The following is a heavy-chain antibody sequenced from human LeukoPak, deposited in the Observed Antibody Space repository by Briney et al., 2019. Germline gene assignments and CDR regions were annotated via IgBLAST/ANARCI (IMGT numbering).Heavy chain of an antibody. D-gene: IGHD3-22*01. J-gene: IGHJ4*02. CDR2: IKQDGSEK. Sequence: GGSLRLSCAASGFTFSSYWMSWVRQAPGKGLEWVANIKQDGSEKYYVDSVKGRFTISRDNAKNSLYLQMNSLRAEDTAVYYCARDVSYGYYYAYYFAYWGQGTLVTVSS. CDR1: GFTFSSYW. V-gene: IGHV3-7*01. CDR3: ARDVSYGYYYAYYFAY.